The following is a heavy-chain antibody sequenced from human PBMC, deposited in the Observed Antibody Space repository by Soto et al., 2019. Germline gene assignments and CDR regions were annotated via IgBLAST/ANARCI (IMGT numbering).Heavy chain of an antibody. CDR1: GGSISSSSYY. CDR3: ARVTYGSGSYYKPGPEWDLDY. V-gene: IGHV4-39*01. D-gene: IGHD3-10*01. J-gene: IGHJ4*02. Sequence: PSETLSLTCTVSGGSISSSSYYWGWIRQPPGKGLEWIGSIYYSGSTYYNPSLKSRVTISVDTSKNQFSLKLSSVTAAETAVYYCARVTYGSGSYYKPGPEWDLDYWGQGTLVTVS. CDR2: IYYSGST.